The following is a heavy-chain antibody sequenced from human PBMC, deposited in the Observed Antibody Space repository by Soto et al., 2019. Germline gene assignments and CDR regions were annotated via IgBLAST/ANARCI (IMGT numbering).Heavy chain of an antibody. D-gene: IGHD2-8*01. CDR2: ISYSGNT. CDR3: ARAPMVLSRSYFDS. J-gene: IGHJ4*02. CDR1: GGSISNCY. Sequence: ETLSLTCTVSGGSISNCYWSWIRQPPGKGLEWIGYISYSGNTNYNPSLKSRVSISVDTSKNQLSLNLTSVTAADTAVYYCARAPMVLSRSYFDSWGQGTPVTVSS. V-gene: IGHV4-59*01.